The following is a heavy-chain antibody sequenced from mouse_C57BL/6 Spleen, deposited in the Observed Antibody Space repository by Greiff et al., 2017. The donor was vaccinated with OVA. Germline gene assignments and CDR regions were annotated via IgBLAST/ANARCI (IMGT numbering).Heavy chain of an antibody. CDR1: GFTFSSYA. CDR3: TRDLGSSYDYAMDY. V-gene: IGHV5-9-1*02. Sequence: DVMLVESGEGLVKPGGSLKLSCAASGFTFSSYAMSWVRQTPEKRLEWVAYISSGGDYIYYADTVKGRFTISRDNARNTLYLQMSSLKSEDTAMYYCTRDLGSSYDYAMDYWGQGTSVTVSS. CDR2: ISSGGDYI. J-gene: IGHJ4*01. D-gene: IGHD1-1*01.